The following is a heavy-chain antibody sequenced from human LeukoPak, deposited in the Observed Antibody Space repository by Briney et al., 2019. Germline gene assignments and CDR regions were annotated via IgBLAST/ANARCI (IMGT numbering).Heavy chain of an antibody. CDR2: INHSGST. V-gene: IGHV4-34*01. J-gene: IGHJ4*02. CDR1: GLSFSGYY. D-gene: IGHD4-17*01. Sequence: SETLSLTCAVYGLSFSGYYWSWIRQPPGKGLEWIGEINHSGSTNYNPSLKSRVTVSVDTSKNQFSLKLNSVTAADTAVYCCARGPYGDYVGYWGQGTLVTVSS. CDR3: ARGPYGDYVGY.